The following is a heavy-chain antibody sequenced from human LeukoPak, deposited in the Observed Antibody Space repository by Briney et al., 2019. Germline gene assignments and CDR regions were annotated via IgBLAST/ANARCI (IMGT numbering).Heavy chain of an antibody. J-gene: IGHJ4*02. Sequence: GGSLRLSCTASGFTFGDSAMSWVRQAPGKGLEWLGFIRSKAYGGTTEYTASLKDRFTISRDDSKSIAYLQMSRLKIEDTAVYFCTRDLYSGTYYYQFDYWGQGTLVTVSS. CDR2: IRSKAYGGTT. CDR3: TRDLYSGTYYYQFDY. CDR1: GFTFGDSA. D-gene: IGHD1-26*01. V-gene: IGHV3-49*04.